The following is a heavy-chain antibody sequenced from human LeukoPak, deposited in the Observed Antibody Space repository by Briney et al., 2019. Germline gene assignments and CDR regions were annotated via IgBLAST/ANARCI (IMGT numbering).Heavy chain of an antibody. J-gene: IGHJ6*02. CDR1: GYTFTGYY. V-gene: IGHV1-2*06. Sequence: ASVKVSCKASGYTFTGYYMHWVRQAPGQGLEWMGRINPNSGGTNYAQKFQGRVTMTRDTSISTAYMELSRLRSDDTAVYYCARGQLRFLEWLPMDVWGQGTTVTVSS. CDR3: ARGQLRFLEWLPMDV. D-gene: IGHD3-3*01. CDR2: INPNSGGT.